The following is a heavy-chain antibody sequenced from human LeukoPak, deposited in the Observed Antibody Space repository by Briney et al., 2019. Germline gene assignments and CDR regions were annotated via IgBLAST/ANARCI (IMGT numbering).Heavy chain of an antibody. CDR1: GFTFSSYA. J-gene: IGHJ4*02. CDR3: AKDRPQTFYDSSGYHLLDY. CDR2: ISGSGGST. V-gene: IGHV3-23*01. Sequence: GGSLRLSCAASGFTFSSYAMTWVRQAPGKGLEWASGISGSGGSTYYADSVKGRFTISRDNSKNTLYLQMNSLRAEDTAVYYCAKDRPQTFYDSSGYHLLDYWGQGTLVTVSS. D-gene: IGHD3-22*01.